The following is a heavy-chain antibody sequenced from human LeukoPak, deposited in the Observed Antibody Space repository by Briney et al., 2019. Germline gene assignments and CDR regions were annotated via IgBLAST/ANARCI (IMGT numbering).Heavy chain of an antibody. CDR2: IYKDGTT. V-gene: IGHV3-53*01. J-gene: IGHJ4*02. CDR3: ARDAVEQQLVHYFDY. CDR1: GFTVSSNY. Sequence: GGSLRLSCAASGFTVSSNYMTWVRQAPGKGLGWVSLIYKDGTTYYADSVKGRFTISRDNSKNTLFLQMNSLRADDTAVYYCARDAVEQQLVHYFDYWGQGTLVTVSS. D-gene: IGHD6-13*01.